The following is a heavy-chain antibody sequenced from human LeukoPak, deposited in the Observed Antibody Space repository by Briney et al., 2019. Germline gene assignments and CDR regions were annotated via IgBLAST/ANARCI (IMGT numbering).Heavy chain of an antibody. CDR3: AIAGHNPKLDFDW. Sequence: ASVMIFCRASGYNFTDYYMHGVRQETGQGLQWMGWINPNSGGTNYAQKFQDRLTMTRATTISTAYIVLCRLRTDETTAYYCAIAGHNPKLDFDWWGQASLLTVSS. CDR2: INPNSGGT. V-gene: IGHV1-2*02. J-gene: IGHJ4*02. CDR1: GYNFTDYY. D-gene: IGHD1-14*01.